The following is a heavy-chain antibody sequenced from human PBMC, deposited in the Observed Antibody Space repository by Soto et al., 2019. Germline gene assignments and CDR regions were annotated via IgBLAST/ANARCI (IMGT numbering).Heavy chain of an antibody. J-gene: IGHJ4*02. Sequence: SVTLSLTCAVSGGPISSSSYYWGWIRQPPGKGLEWIGSIYDRGSTYSNPSLKSRLTTSLDTSKNQFSLKLTSVTAADTAVYYCARHGYTSGRTYFDYWGQGTLVTVSS. CDR3: ARHGYTSGRTYFDY. CDR1: GGPISSSSYY. V-gene: IGHV4-39*01. D-gene: IGHD6-19*01. CDR2: IYDRGST.